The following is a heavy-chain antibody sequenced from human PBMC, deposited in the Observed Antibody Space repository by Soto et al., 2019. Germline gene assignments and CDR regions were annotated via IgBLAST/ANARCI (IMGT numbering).Heavy chain of an antibody. V-gene: IGHV3-33*01. CDR2: IWYDGSNK. CDR1: GFTFSSYG. CDR3: ARDPKQQLVRGAFDI. Sequence: PGGSLRLSCAASGFTFSSYGMHWVRQAPGKGLEWVAVIWYDGSNKYYADSVKGRFTISRDNSKNTLYLQMNSLRAEDTAVYYCARDPKQQLVRGAFDIWGQGTMVTVSS. D-gene: IGHD6-13*01. J-gene: IGHJ3*02.